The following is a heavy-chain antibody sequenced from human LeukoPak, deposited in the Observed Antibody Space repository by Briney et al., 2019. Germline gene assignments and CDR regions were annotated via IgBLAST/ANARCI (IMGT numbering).Heavy chain of an antibody. CDR3: ARNYYGSGSYYPQERQTLDY. J-gene: IGHJ4*02. D-gene: IGHD3-10*01. Sequence: GASVKVSCKASGYTFTSYGISWVRQAPGHGLEWMGWISAYNGNTNYAQKLQGRVTMTTDTSTSTAYMELRSLRSDDTAVYYCARNYYGSGSYYPQERQTLDYWGQGTLVTVSS. V-gene: IGHV1-18*01. CDR2: ISAYNGNT. CDR1: GYTFTSYG.